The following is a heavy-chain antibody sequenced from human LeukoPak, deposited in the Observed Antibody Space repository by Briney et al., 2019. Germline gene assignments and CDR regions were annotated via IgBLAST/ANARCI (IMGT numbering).Heavy chain of an antibody. J-gene: IGHJ6*02. CDR1: GYTFTGYY. CDR3: TRDHCSYINCYEDYYYGMDV. CDR2: INPDTGAT. D-gene: IGHD2-2*01. V-gene: IGHV1-2*02. Sequence: ASVKVSCKASGYTFTGYYMHWVRQAPGQGLEWMGWINPDTGATDIAQKFQGRVTMTRDTSISAAYMELSRLRSDDTAVCYCTRDHCSYINCYEDYYYGMDVWGQGTTVTVS.